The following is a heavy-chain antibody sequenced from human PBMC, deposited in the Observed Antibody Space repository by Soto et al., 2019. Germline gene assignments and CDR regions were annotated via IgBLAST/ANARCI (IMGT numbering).Heavy chain of an antibody. V-gene: IGHV1-69*13. CDR3: ARSVSGSYPFDY. Sequence: GASVKVSCKASGGTFSSYAISWVRQAPGQGLEWMGGIIPIFGTANYAQKFQGRVTITADESTSTPYMELSSLRSEDTAVYYCARSVSGSYPFDYWGQGTLVTVSS. CDR2: IIPIFGTA. CDR1: GGTFSSYA. J-gene: IGHJ4*02. D-gene: IGHD1-26*01.